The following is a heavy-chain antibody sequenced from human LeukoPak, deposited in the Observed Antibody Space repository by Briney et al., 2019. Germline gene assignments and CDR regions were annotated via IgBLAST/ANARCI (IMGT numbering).Heavy chain of an antibody. CDR2: INHSGST. Sequence: SETLSLTCAVYGGSFSGYYWSWIRQPPGKGLEWIGEINHSGSTNYNPSLKSRVTISVDKSKNQFSLKLSSVTAADTAVYYCARGGEYFDYWGQGTLVTVSS. V-gene: IGHV4-34*01. J-gene: IGHJ4*02. CDR1: GGSFSGYY. CDR3: ARGGEYFDY.